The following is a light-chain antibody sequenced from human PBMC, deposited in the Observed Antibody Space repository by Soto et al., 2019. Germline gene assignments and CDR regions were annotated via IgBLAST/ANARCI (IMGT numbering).Light chain of an antibody. CDR1: QTIGTY. V-gene: IGKV1-39*01. J-gene: IGKJ1*01. Sequence: IEVTQSPSSLAASLGDRVTITCRASQTIGTYVNWYRQKSGAAPELLIYDSSTLQSGVPSRFRGGASATDYTLAISSLQLDDFATYYCQPSYNTPLTFGQGTKVEIK. CDR3: QPSYNTPLT. CDR2: DSS.